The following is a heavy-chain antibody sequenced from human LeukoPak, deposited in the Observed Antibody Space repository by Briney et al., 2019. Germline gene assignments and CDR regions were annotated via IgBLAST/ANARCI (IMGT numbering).Heavy chain of an antibody. CDR1: GFTVSSNY. V-gene: IGHV3-66*02. CDR3: ARAKGIFDPFDY. D-gene: IGHD3-3*01. CDR2: IYSGGGT. J-gene: IGHJ4*02. Sequence: GGSLRLSCAASGFTVSSNYMSWVRQAPGKGLEWVSIIYSGGGTYYADSVKGRFTISRDNSKNTLYLQMNSLRAEDTAVYYCARAKGIFDPFDYWGQGTLVTVSS.